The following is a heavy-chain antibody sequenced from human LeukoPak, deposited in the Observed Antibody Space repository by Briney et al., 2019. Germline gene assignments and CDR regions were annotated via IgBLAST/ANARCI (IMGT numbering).Heavy chain of an antibody. Sequence: PGGSLRLSCAASGFTFSSYSMNWVRQAPGKGLEWVSSISSSSSYIYYAGSVKGRFTISRDNAKNSLYLQMNSLRAEDTAVYYCGSGGAGTIPLHFDYWGQGTLVTVSS. CDR1: GFTFSSYS. CDR2: ISSSSSYI. CDR3: GSGGAGTIPLHFDY. D-gene: IGHD6-19*01. J-gene: IGHJ4*02. V-gene: IGHV3-21*01.